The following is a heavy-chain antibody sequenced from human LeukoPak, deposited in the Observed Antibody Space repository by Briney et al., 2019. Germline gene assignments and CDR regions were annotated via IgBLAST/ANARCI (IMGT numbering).Heavy chain of an antibody. D-gene: IGHD3-10*01. CDR3: ARAPGGSGSPDY. V-gene: IGHV1-8*01. J-gene: IGHJ4*02. Sequence: ASVKVSCKASGYTFTSYDINWVRQATGQGLEWMGWMNPNSGNTGYAQKFQGRVTMTRNTSISTAYMELSSLRSEDTAVYYCARAPGGSGSPDYWGQGTLVTVSS. CDR2: MNPNSGNT. CDR1: GYTFTSYD.